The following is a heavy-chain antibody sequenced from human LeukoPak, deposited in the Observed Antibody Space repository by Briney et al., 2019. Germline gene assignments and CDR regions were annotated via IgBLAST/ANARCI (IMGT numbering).Heavy chain of an antibody. CDR2: IYYSGST. CDR3: ARRVGRRITIFGSPSQAFDV. J-gene: IGHJ3*01. Sequence: SATLSLTCTVSGGSISSYYWSWIRQPRGKGLEWMGYIYYSGSTNYNPSLKRRVTISVDTSKDPFSLKLSCVTAADTAVYYCARRVGRRITIFGSPSQAFDVWGQGTMVTVSS. CDR1: GGSISSYY. V-gene: IGHV4-59*12. D-gene: IGHD3-3*01.